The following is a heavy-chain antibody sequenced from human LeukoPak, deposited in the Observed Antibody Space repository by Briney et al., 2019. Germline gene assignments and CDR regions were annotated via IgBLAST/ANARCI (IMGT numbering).Heavy chain of an antibody. D-gene: IGHD1-26*01. CDR3: AREPSESYHFNY. CDR1: GYTFTSCG. Sequence: GASVKVSCKASGYTFTSCGISWVRQAPGQGLEWMGILKSSGGITEFAPKFQGRVTLTRDTSTNTVYMELSSLRSDDAAVYYCAREPSESYHFNYWGQGTLVTVSS. V-gene: IGHV1-46*01. J-gene: IGHJ4*02. CDR2: LKSSGGIT.